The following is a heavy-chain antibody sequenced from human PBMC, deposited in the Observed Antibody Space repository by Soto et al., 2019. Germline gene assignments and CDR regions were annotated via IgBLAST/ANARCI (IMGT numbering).Heavy chain of an antibody. CDR2: IYSSGST. Sequence: QVQLQESGPRLVKXXXXXSLTCTVSGGSITSYYWNWIRQPPGKGLQWIGYIYSSGSTMYNPSLKSRVTMSVDTSKNQFSLKLNSVTAADTAVXXXXXXXGXXYWFDPWGQGTLVTVSS. CDR3: XXXXGXXYWFDP. V-gene: IGHV4-59*01. CDR1: GGSITSYY. J-gene: IGHJ5*02.